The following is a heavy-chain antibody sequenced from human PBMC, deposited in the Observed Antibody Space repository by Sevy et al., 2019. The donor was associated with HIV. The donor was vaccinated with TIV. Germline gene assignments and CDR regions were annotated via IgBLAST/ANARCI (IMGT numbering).Heavy chain of an antibody. J-gene: IGHJ3*02. Sequence: GGSLRLSCAASGFTVSSNYMIWVRQAPGKGLEWVSVIYSEGSKNYADSVKGRFIISRDNSKNTLYLQMNSLRAEDTAVYYCAIGSVSMVIAKDAFHIWGQGTMVTVSS. D-gene: IGHD2-21*01. CDR2: IYSEGSK. V-gene: IGHV3-53*01. CDR3: AIGSVSMVIAKDAFHI. CDR1: GFTVSSNY.